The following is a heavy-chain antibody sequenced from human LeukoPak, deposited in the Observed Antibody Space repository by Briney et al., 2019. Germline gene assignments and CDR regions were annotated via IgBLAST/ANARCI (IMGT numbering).Heavy chain of an antibody. CDR1: GDSISSNNYY. V-gene: IGHV4-39*07. Sequence: SETLSLTCTASGDSISSNNYYWGWVRQPPGKGLEWIGSMFYGGSTYSSPSLKSRVTISVDTSKNQFSLKLSSVTAADTAAYYCARVIAAAFDYWGQGTLVTVSS. J-gene: IGHJ4*02. CDR2: MFYGGST. CDR3: ARVIAAAFDY. D-gene: IGHD6-13*01.